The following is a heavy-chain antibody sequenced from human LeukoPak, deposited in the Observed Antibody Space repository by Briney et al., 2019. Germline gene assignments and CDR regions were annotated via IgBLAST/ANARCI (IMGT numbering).Heavy chain of an antibody. CDR1: GYTFTSYY. D-gene: IGHD3-22*01. V-gene: IGHV1-46*01. Sequence: GASVKVSFKASGYTFTSYYMHWVRQAPGQGLEWMGIINPSGGSTSYAQKFQGRVTMTRDTSTSTVYMELSSLRSEDTAVYYCARGAYDSSGYYSGTRTNWFDPWGQGTLVTVSS. CDR3: ARGAYDSSGYYSGTRTNWFDP. J-gene: IGHJ5*02. CDR2: INPSGGST.